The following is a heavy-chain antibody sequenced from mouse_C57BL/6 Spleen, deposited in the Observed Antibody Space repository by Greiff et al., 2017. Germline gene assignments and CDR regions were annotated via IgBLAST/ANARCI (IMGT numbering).Heavy chain of an antibody. CDR1: GFNIKDYY. CDR2: IDPEDGDT. D-gene: IGHD1-1*01. CDR3: TLYYYGSKGYYYAMDY. V-gene: IGHV14-1*01. J-gene: IGHJ4*01. Sequence: VQLKESGAELVRPGASVKLSCTASGFNIKDYYMHWVKQRPEQGLEWIGRIDPEDGDTEYAPKFQGKATMTADTSSNTAYLQLSSLTSEDTAVYYCTLYYYGSKGYYYAMDYWGQGTSVTVSS.